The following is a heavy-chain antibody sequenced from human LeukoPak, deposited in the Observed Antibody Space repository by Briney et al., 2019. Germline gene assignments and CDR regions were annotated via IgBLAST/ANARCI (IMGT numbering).Heavy chain of an antibody. CDR2: INPNSGGT. J-gene: IGHJ4*02. D-gene: IGHD3-22*01. V-gene: IGHV1-2*02. Sequence: ASVKVSCKASGYTFTGYYMHWVRQAPGQGLEWMRWINPNSGGTNFPQKFQGRVTMTRDTSISTAYMELSRLRSDDTAVYYCARRGDYYDSSGYEGFEYWGQGTLVTVSS. CDR3: ARRGDYYDSSGYEGFEY. CDR1: GYTFTGYY.